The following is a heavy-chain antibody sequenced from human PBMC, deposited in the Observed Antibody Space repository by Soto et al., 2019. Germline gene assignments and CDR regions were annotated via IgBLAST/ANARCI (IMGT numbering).Heavy chain of an antibody. CDR2: INPSGGST. J-gene: IGHJ4*02. Sequence: ASVKVSCKASGYTFTSYYMHWVRQAPGQGLEWMGIINPSGGSTSYAQKFQGRVTMTRDTSTSTVYMELSILTSEDTAVYYCAREFNRGFWYYGGRGSLVPFSS. CDR3: AREFNRGFWYY. CDR1: GYTFTSYY. V-gene: IGHV1-46*03. D-gene: IGHD3-10*01.